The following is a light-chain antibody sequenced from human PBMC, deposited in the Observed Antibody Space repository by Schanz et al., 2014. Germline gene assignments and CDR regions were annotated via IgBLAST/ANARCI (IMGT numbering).Light chain of an antibody. Sequence: QSVLTQPASVSGSPGQSITISCTGTSSDVGGYDYVSWYQQHPGKAPKLMIYDVTNRPSGVPDRFSGSKSDNTASLTVSGLQAEDEADYYCSSYAGSINWVFGGGTKLTVL. CDR3: SSYAGSINWV. CDR2: DVT. V-gene: IGLV2-8*01. CDR1: SSDVGGYDY. J-gene: IGLJ3*02.